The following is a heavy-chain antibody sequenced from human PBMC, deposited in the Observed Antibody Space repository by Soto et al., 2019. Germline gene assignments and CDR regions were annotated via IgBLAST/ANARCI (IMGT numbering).Heavy chain of an antibody. D-gene: IGHD3-10*01. CDR1: GGSISSGGYS. V-gene: IGHV4-30-2*01. CDR3: ARGGELLWFGDRVPVGWFDP. Sequence: SETLSLTCAVSGGSISSGGYSWSWIRQPPGKGLEWIGYIYHSGSTYYNPSLKSRVTISVDRSKNQFSLKLSSVTAADTAVYYCARGGELLWFGDRVPVGWFDPWGQGTLRTVS. J-gene: IGHJ5*02. CDR2: IYHSGST.